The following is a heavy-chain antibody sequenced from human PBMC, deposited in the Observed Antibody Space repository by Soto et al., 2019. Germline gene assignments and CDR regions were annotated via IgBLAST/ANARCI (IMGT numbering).Heavy chain of an antibody. Sequence: GGSLRLSCAASGFTFSSYGMHWVRQAPGKGLEWVAVISYDGSNKYYADSVKGRFTISRDNSKNTLYLQMNSLRAEDTAVYYCAKDQSGGYYDFWSGFLSPVPYSDYWGQGTLVTVSS. J-gene: IGHJ4*02. CDR2: ISYDGSNK. CDR1: GFTFSSYG. V-gene: IGHV3-30*18. D-gene: IGHD3-3*01. CDR3: AKDQSGGYYDFWSGFLSPVPYSDY.